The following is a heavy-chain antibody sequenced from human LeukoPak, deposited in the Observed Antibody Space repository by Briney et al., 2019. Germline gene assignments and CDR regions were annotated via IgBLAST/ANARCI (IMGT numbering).Heavy chain of an antibody. D-gene: IGHD3-22*01. CDR3: ASLKGDYYDSSGPFDY. J-gene: IGHJ4*02. Sequence: SETLSLTCAVSGGSISSGGYSWSWIRQPPGKGLEWIGYIYHSGSTYYNPSLKSRVTISVDRSKNQFSLKLSSVTAADTAVYYYASLKGDYYDSSGPFDYWGQGTLVTVSS. V-gene: IGHV4-30-2*01. CDR2: IYHSGST. CDR1: GGSISSGGYS.